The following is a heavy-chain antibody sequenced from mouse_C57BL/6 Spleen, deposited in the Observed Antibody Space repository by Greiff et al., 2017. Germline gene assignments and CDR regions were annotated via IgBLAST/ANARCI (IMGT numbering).Heavy chain of an antibody. J-gene: IGHJ2*01. Sequence: VQLQQSVAELVRPGASVKLSCTASGFNIKNTYMPWVKQRPEQGLEWIGRIEPANGNTKYAPKFQGKATITADTSSNTAYLQLSSLTSEDTAIYYSARDGTGYLDYWGQGTTLTVSS. CDR2: IEPANGNT. CDR1: GFNIKNTY. CDR3: ARDGTGYLDY. V-gene: IGHV14-3*01. D-gene: IGHD3-1*01.